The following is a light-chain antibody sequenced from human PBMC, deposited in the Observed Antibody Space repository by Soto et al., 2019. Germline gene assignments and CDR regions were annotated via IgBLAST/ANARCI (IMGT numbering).Light chain of an antibody. CDR3: QQYNNRPPDT. V-gene: IGKV3-15*01. Sequence: EIVMTQSPATLSGSPGERATLSCRAMQSVTSNLAWYQQKPGQAPRLLIYGASTRAAGIPARFSGSGSGTEFSLTISSLQSEDFAVYYCQQYNNRPPDTFGQGTKLEIK. J-gene: IGKJ2*01. CDR2: GAS. CDR1: QSVTSN.